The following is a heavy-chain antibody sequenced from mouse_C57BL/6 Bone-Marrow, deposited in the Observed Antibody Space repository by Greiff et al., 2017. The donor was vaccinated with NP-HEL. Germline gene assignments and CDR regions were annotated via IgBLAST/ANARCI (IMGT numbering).Heavy chain of an antibody. J-gene: IGHJ2*01. Sequence: QVQLQQPGAELVKPGASVKLSCKASGYTFTSYWMHWVKQRPGQGLEWIGMIHPNSGSTNYNEKFKSKATLTVDKSSSTAYMQLSSLTAEDSAVYYGARAGTDYFDYWGQGTTLTVSS. CDR1: GYTFTSYW. CDR3: ARAGTDYFDY. D-gene: IGHD4-1*01. V-gene: IGHV1-64*01. CDR2: IHPNSGST.